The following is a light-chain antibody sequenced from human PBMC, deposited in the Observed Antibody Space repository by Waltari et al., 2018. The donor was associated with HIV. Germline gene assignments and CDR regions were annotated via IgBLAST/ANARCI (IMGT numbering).Light chain of an antibody. CDR2: EVN. Sequence: QSALTQPASVSGSPGQSITISCTGSSSDVGYNVVSWYQQHPGKVPKLLISEVNKRPSGVSNRFSGSKSGNTASLTISGLLAEDEADYYCCSYSITSTSVLFGGGTKVTVV. CDR1: SSDVGYNV. J-gene: IGLJ2*01. CDR3: CSYSITSTSVL. V-gene: IGLV2-23*02.